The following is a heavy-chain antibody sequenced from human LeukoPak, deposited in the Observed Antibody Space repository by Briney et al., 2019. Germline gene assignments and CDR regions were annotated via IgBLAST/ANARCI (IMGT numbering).Heavy chain of an antibody. Sequence: QPGGSLRLPCAASGFTFGSYSMTWVRQAPGKGLEWVSAISGDGAFTYYADSVKGRFTISRDNSKNTLYLQMNSLRAEDTAVYYCAWCSGGSCYSNGMDVRGQGTTVTVSS. CDR2: ISGDGAFT. V-gene: IGHV3-23*01. D-gene: IGHD2-15*01. CDR1: GFTFGSYS. J-gene: IGHJ6*02. CDR3: AWCSGGSCYSNGMDV.